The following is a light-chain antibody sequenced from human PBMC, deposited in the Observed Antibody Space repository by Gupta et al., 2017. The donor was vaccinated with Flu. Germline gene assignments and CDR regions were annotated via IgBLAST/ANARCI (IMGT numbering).Light chain of an antibody. V-gene: IGKV3-20*01. CDR2: GSS. Sequence: EIVLTQSPGTLSLSPGERATLSCRASQSFSSRYLAWYQQKPGQAPRLLIYGSSSRATGVPDRFSGSASGTDFTLTIDRLEPEDFAVYFCQQYGSTVLTFGGGTKVEI. CDR3: QQYGSTVLT. J-gene: IGKJ4*01. CDR1: QSFSSRY.